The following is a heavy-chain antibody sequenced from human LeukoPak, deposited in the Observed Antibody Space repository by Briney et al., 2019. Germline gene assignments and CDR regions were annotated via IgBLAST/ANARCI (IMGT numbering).Heavy chain of an antibody. Sequence: SETLSLTCAVYGGSFSGYYWSWIRQPPGKGLEWIGEINHSGSTNYNPSLKSRVTISVDTSKNQFSLKLSSVTAADTAVYYCARRLNRGITMVRGVIGSKEYYFDYWGQGNLVTVSS. CDR2: INHSGST. V-gene: IGHV4-34*01. J-gene: IGHJ4*02. CDR3: ARRLNRGITMVRGVIGSKEYYFDY. D-gene: IGHD3-10*01. CDR1: GGSFSGYY.